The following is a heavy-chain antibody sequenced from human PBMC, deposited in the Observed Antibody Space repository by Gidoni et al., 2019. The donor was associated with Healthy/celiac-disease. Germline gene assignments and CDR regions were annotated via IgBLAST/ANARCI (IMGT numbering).Heavy chain of an antibody. CDR2: INHSEST. CDR3: ARGRGPRGTHYYYYYYMDV. Sequence: QVQLQQWGAGLLKPSETLSLTCAVYGGSFSGYYWSWIRQPPGKGLEWIGEINHSESTTYNPSLESRVTISVDTSKNQFSLKLSSVTAADTAVYYCARGRGPRGTHYYYYYYMDVWGKGTTVTVSS. D-gene: IGHD3-16*01. V-gene: IGHV4-34*01. CDR1: GGSFSGYY. J-gene: IGHJ6*03.